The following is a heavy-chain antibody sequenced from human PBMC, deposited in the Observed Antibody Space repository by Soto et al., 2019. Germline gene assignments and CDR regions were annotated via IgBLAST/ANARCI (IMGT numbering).Heavy chain of an antibody. J-gene: IGHJ4*02. CDR1: GGSISSSSYY. D-gene: IGHD4-17*01. Sequence: SETLSLTCTVSGGSISSSSYYWGWIRQPPGKGLEWIGSIYYSGSTYYNPSLKSRVTISVDTSKNQFSLKLSSVTAADTAVFYCARRRNYGAYFDSWGQGTVVTVSS. V-gene: IGHV4-39*01. CDR3: ARRRNYGAYFDS. CDR2: IYYSGST.